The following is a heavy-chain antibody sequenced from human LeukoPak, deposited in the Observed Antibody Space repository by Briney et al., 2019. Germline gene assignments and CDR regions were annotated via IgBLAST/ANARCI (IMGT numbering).Heavy chain of an antibody. J-gene: IGHJ4*02. CDR3: ARDRAPTGTTKLDY. D-gene: IGHD1-1*01. V-gene: IGHV1-69*13. Sequence: SVKVSCKASGGTFSSYAISWVRQAPGQGLEWMGGFIPIFGTANYAQKFQGRVTITADESTSTAYMELSSLRAEDTAVYYCARDRAPTGTTKLDYWGQGTLVTVSS. CDR2: FIPIFGTA. CDR1: GGTFSSYA.